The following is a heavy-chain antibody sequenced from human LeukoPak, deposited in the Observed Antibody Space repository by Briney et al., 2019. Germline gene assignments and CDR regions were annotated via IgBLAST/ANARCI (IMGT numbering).Heavy chain of an antibody. CDR1: GFTFSSYA. CDR2: ISSSGHST. Sequence: TGGSLRLSCAASGFTFSSYAMSWVRQAPGKGLEWVSAISSSGHSTYYADSVKGRFTISRDNSKNTLYLQMRSLRAEDRATYYCAKRSSEDYCSTTSCSANFDYWGQGTLVTVSS. V-gene: IGHV3-23*01. D-gene: IGHD2-2*01. J-gene: IGHJ4*02. CDR3: AKRSSEDYCSTTSCSANFDY.